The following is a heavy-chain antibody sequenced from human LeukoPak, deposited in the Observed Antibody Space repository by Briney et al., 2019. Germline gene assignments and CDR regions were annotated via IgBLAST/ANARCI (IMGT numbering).Heavy chain of an antibody. V-gene: IGHV3-74*01. Sequence: GGSLRLSCAASGFTFSSYWMHWVRQAPGKGLVWVSRINGDGSSTTYADAVKGRFTISRDNAKNTLYLQMSSLRAEDTAVYYCTRRGLVPAFDIWGQGTMITVAS. CDR3: TRRGLVPAFDI. J-gene: IGHJ3*02. D-gene: IGHD2-2*01. CDR1: GFTFSSYW. CDR2: INGDGSST.